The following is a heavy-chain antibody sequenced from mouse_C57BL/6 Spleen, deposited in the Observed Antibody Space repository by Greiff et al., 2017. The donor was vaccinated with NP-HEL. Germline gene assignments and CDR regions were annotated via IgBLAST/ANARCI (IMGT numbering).Heavy chain of an antibody. CDR1: GYAFSSYW. V-gene: IGHV1-80*01. CDR3: ARRVYGSSDVGGAMDY. CDR2: IYPGAGDT. Sequence: QVQLKQSGAELVKPGASVKISCKASGYAFSSYWMNWVKPRPGKGLEWIGQIYPGAGDTNYNGKLKGKATLTADKSSSTAYSQLSSPTSEESAVYFCARRVYGSSDVGGAMDYWGQGPSAPAPS. J-gene: IGHJ4*01. D-gene: IGHD1-1*01.